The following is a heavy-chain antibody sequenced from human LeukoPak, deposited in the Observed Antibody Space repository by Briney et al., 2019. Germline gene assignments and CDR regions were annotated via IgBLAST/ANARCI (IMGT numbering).Heavy chain of an antibody. V-gene: IGHV3-23*01. D-gene: IGHD2-8*01. CDR1: GFTFSSYW. J-gene: IGHJ1*01. CDR2: ISGSGGST. CDR3: AKDLPNPGTSRHFQY. Sequence: GGSLRLSCAASGFTFSSYWMHWVRQAPGKGLEWVSSISGSGGSTYYADSVKGRFTISRDNSENTLYLQMNSLRAEDTAVYYCAKDLPNPGTSRHFQYWGQGTLVTVSS.